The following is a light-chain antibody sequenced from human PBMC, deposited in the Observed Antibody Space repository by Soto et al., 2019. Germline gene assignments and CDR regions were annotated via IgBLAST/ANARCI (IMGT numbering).Light chain of an antibody. V-gene: IGLV1-44*01. CDR1: SSNIGSTS. J-gene: IGLJ1*01. CDR2: SDN. Sequence: QSVLTQPPSASGTPGQRVTISCSGSSSNIGSTSVYWYQQLPGTAPKLLIYSDNRRPSGVPDRLSGSKSGTSASLAISGLQSEDEADYYCAAWDSSLSAYVFGTGTKLTVL. CDR3: AAWDSSLSAYV.